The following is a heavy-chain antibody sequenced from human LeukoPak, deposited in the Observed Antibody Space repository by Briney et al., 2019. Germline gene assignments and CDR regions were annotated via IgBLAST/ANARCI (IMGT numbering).Heavy chain of an antibody. D-gene: IGHD6-19*01. CDR1: GFTFSSYS. V-gene: IGHV3-21*01. CDR2: ISSSSSYI. J-gene: IGHJ4*02. Sequence: GGSLRLSCAASGFTFSSYSMNWVRQAPGKGLEGVSSISSSSSYIYYADSVKGRFTISRDNAKNSLYRQMNSLRAEDTAVYYCARDKQWLLLDYWGQGTLVTVYS. CDR3: ARDKQWLLLDY.